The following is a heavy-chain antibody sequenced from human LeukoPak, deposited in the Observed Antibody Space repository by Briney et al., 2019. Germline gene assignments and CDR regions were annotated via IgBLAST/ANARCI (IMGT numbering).Heavy chain of an antibody. CDR1: GISFRSYG. Sequence: GGSLRLSCAASGISFRSYGMHWVRQAPGKGLEWVSVISGSGGSTYYADSVKGRFTISRDNSKSTLYLQMNSLRAEDTAVYYCAKHAGTTRLTKEFWGQGTLVTVSS. J-gene: IGHJ4*01. D-gene: IGHD1-7*01. V-gene: IGHV3-23*01. CDR3: AKHAGTTRLTKEF. CDR2: ISGSGGST.